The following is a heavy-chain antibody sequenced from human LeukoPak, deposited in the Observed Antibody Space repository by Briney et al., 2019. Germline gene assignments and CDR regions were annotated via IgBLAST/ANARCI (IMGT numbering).Heavy chain of an antibody. V-gene: IGHV1-69*13. D-gene: IGHD6-13*01. CDR1: GGTFSSYA. Sequence: ASVKVSCKASGGTFSSYAISWVRQAPGQGLEWMGGIIPIFGTANYAQKFQGRVTITADESTSTAYMELSSLRSEDTAVYYCAKGRAGKGKVGYYYGMDVWGQGTTVTVSS. CDR3: AKGRAGKGKVGYYYGMDV. J-gene: IGHJ6*02. CDR2: IIPIFGTA.